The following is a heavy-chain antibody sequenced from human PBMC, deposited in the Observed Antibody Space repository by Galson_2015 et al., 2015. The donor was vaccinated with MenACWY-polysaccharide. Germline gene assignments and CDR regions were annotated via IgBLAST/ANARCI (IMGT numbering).Heavy chain of an antibody. CDR2: TYYRSKWYN. CDR1: GDSVSSNSAA. Sequence: CAISGDSVSSNSAAWNWIRQSPSRGLEWLGRTYYRSKWYNDYAVSVKSRVTISVDTSKNQFSLKLSSVTAADTAVYYCARVKSEQFGYYYYYMDVWGKGTTVTVSS. D-gene: IGHD6-6*01. V-gene: IGHV6-1*01. J-gene: IGHJ6*03. CDR3: ARVKSEQFGYYYYYMDV.